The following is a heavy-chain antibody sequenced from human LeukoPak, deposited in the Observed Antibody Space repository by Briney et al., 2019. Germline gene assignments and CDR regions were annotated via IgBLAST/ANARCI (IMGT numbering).Heavy chain of an antibody. J-gene: IGHJ5*02. Sequence: ASVKVSCKASGYTFTGYYMHWVRQAPGQGLEWMGWINPNSGGTNYAQKFQGRVTMTRDTSISTAYMELSRLRSDDTAVYYCARFDTQVGAGYNWFDPWGQGTLVTVSS. CDR1: GYTFTGYY. V-gene: IGHV1-2*02. CDR2: INPNSGGT. CDR3: ARFDTQVGAGYNWFDP. D-gene: IGHD1-26*01.